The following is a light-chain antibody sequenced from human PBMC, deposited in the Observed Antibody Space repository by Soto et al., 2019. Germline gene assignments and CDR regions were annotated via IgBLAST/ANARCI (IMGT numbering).Light chain of an antibody. V-gene: IGKV3-15*01. J-gene: IGKJ5*01. CDR3: QQYGSSPIT. CDR1: QSVSNN. CDR2: GAS. Sequence: EIVMTHSPATLSVSPGERATLSCRASQSVSNNLAWYQQKPGQAPRLLIYGASTRATAIPARFSGSGSGTEFTLTISSLQSEDFAVYFCQQYGSSPITFGQGTRLEI.